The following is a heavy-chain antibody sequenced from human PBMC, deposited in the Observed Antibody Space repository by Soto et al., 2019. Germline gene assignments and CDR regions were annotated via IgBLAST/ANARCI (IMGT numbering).Heavy chain of an antibody. CDR1: GGSISSGDYY. CDR3: ARSSKYDFWSGYYNFDY. Sequence: LSLTCTVSGGSISSGDYYWSWIRQPPGKGLEWIGYIYYSGSTYYNPSLKSRVTISVDTSKNQFSLKLSSVTAADTAVYYCARSSKYDFWSGYYNFDYWGQGTLVTVSS. CDR2: IYYSGST. V-gene: IGHV4-30-4*01. D-gene: IGHD3-3*01. J-gene: IGHJ4*02.